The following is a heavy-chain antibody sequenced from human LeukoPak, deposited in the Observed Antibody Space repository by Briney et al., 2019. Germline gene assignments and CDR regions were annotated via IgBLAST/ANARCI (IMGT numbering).Heavy chain of an antibody. V-gene: IGHV1-69*04. Sequence: GASVTVSCKASGGTFSSYAISWVRQAPGQGLEWMGRIIPIFGIANYAQKFQGRVTITADKSTSTAYMELSSLRSEDTAVYYCARSGIFGVGHYYYGMDVWGQGTTVTVSS. J-gene: IGHJ6*02. CDR1: GGTFSSYA. CDR2: IIPIFGIA. D-gene: IGHD3-3*01. CDR3: ARSGIFGVGHYYYGMDV.